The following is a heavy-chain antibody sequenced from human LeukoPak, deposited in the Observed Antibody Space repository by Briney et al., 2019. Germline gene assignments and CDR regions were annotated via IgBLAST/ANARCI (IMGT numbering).Heavy chain of an antibody. CDR3: ARDPVGATDY. Sequence: SETLSLTCTVSGGSISSSSYYWSWIRQPPGKGLEWIGYIYYSGSTNYNPSLKSRVTISVDTSKNQFSLKLSSVTAADTAVYYCARDPVGATDYWGQGTLVTVSS. CDR2: IYYSGST. V-gene: IGHV4-61*01. D-gene: IGHD1-26*01. CDR1: GGSISSSSYY. J-gene: IGHJ4*02.